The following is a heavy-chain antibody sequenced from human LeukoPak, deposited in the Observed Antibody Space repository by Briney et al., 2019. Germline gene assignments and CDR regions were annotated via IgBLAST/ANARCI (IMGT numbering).Heavy chain of an antibody. CDR2: IYYSGST. D-gene: IGHD3-16*01. CDR1: GGSISSYY. CDR3: ARHWANYWYFDL. Sequence: SETLSLTCTVSGGSISSYYWSWIRQPPGKGLEWIGYIYYSGSTNYNPSLKSRVTISADTSKNQFSLKLSSVTAADTAVYYCARHWANYWYFDLWGRGTLVTVSS. J-gene: IGHJ2*01. V-gene: IGHV4-59*08.